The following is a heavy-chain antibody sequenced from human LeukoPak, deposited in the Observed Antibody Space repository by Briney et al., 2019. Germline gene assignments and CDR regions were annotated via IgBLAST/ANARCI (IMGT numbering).Heavy chain of an antibody. CDR3: ARGPYRPATATVFDY. V-gene: IGHV1-69*04. J-gene: IGHJ4*02. Sequence: GASVKVSCKASGGTFSSYAICWVRQAPGQALEWMGRIIPILGIANYAQKFQGRVTITADKSTSTAYMELSSLRSEDTAVYYCARGPYRPATATVFDYWGQGTLVTVSS. D-gene: IGHD2-15*01. CDR1: GGTFSSYA. CDR2: IIPILGIA.